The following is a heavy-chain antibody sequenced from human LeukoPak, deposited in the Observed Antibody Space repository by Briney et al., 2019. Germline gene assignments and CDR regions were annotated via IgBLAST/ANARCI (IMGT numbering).Heavy chain of an antibody. D-gene: IGHD6-19*01. CDR1: GYTFTSYG. CDR3: ARDTDSSGWLYYYYGMDV. V-gene: IGHV1-18*01. J-gene: IGHJ6*02. Sequence: ASVKVSCKASGYTFTSYGISWVRQAPGQGLEWMGWISAYNDNTNYAQKLQGRVTMTTDTSTSTAYMELRSLRSDDTAVYYCARDTDSSGWLYYYYGMDVWGQGTTVTVSS. CDR2: ISAYNDNT.